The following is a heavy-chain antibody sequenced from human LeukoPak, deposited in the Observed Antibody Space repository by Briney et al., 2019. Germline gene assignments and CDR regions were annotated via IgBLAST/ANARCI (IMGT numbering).Heavy chain of an antibody. D-gene: IGHD3-3*01. CDR2: IYPGDSDT. Sequence: GESLRISCKGSGYTFSSYWIGWVRQMPGKGLEGMGIIYPGDSDTRYSPSLQGQVTISVDTSIGTAYLQWSSLKASDTAIYYCARQNDFRLDYWGQGTLVTVSS. J-gene: IGHJ4*02. CDR3: ARQNDFRLDY. V-gene: IGHV5-51*01. CDR1: GYTFSSYW.